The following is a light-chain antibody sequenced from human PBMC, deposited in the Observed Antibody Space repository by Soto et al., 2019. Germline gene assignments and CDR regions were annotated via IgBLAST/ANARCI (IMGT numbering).Light chain of an antibody. CDR2: AAS. J-gene: IGKJ5*01. Sequence: DIQMTQSPSSVSASVGDRVTITCGASQGISTNLAWYQQKPGKAPKLLIYAASSLQSGVPPRFSGSGYGTDLTLTISSMQTEDFATYYCQQLNSYPITFGQGTRLEIK. CDR3: QQLNSYPIT. CDR1: QGISTN. V-gene: IGKV1-12*01.